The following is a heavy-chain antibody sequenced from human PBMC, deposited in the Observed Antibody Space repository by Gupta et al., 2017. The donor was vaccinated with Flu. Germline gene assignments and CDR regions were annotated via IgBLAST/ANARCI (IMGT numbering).Heavy chain of an antibody. CDR1: GGSISSYY. CDR2: IYYSGST. CDR3: ARCVPGYSSSWYTKGSRFDY. J-gene: IGHJ4*02. D-gene: IGHD6-13*01. V-gene: IGHV4-59*01. Sequence: QVQLQESGPGLVKPSETLSLTCTVSGGSISSYYWSWIRQPPGKGLEWIGYIYYSGSTNYNPSLKSRVTISVDTSKNQFSLKLSSVTAADTAVYYCARCVPGYSSSWYTKGSRFDYWCQGTLVTVSS.